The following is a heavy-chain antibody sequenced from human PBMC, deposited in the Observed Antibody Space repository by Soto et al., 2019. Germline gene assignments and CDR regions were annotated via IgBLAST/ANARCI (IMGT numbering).Heavy chain of an antibody. CDR2: ITHSGST. V-gene: IGHV4-34*01. D-gene: IGHD2-15*01. CDR1: GGSFSGYY. J-gene: IGHJ4*02. CDR3: ARRKEDAKDIVVVVAATGGYYFDY. Sequence: QVQLQQWGAGLLKPSETLSLTCAVYGGSFSGYYWSWIRQPPGKGLEWIGEITHSGSTNYNPSLKSRVTISVDTSKNQFSLKLSSVTAADTAVYYCARRKEDAKDIVVVVAATGGYYFDYWGQGTLVTVSS.